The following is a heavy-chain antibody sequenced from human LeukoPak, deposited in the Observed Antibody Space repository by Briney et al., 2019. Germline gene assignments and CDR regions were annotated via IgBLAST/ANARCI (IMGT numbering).Heavy chain of an antibody. CDR1: GLTFSDFQ. J-gene: IGHJ4*02. Sequence: GGTLRLSCGVSGLTFSDFQISWLRQAPGKGLEWISYITNSGSDIEYADSGKGRFTISWDNAKKSLYLEMNTLRAEDTAIYYCACPYRSRFDYWGQGTLVTVSS. V-gene: IGHV3-11*01. CDR2: ITNSGSDI. D-gene: IGHD6-13*01. CDR3: ACPYRSRFDY.